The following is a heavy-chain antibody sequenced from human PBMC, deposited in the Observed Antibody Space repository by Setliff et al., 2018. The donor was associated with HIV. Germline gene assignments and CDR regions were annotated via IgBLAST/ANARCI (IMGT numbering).Heavy chain of an antibody. CDR1: GGSFSSFY. CDR3: ARRGRTGNSYVLNWFDP. Sequence: SETLSLTCAVYGGSFSSFYWSWIRQAPGKGLEWIGSIFYSGRSTYNPSLRSRVTISVDTSKDQFSLSLTSVTAADTAVYYCARRGRTGNSYVLNWFDPWGQGTLVTVSS. V-gene: IGHV4-34*12. D-gene: IGHD5-18*01. CDR2: IFYSGRS. J-gene: IGHJ5*02.